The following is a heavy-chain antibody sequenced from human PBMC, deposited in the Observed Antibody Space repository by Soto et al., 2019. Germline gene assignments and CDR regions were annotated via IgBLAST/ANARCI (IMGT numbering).Heavy chain of an antibody. V-gene: IGHV1-69*06. J-gene: IGHJ3*02. CDR3: ARGDMVRGADDAFDI. D-gene: IGHD3-10*01. Sequence: SVKVSCKASGGTFSSYAMSWVRQAPGQGLEWMGGIIPIFGTANYAQKFQGRVTITADKSTSTAYMELSSLRSEDTAVYYCARGDMVRGADDAFDIWGQGTMVTVSS. CDR2: IIPIFGTA. CDR1: GGTFSSYA.